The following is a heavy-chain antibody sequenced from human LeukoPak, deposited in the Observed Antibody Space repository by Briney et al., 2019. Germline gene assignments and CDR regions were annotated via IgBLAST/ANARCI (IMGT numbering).Heavy chain of an antibody. Sequence: SETLSLTCTVSGGSISSYYWSWIRQPPGKGLEWIGYIYYSGSTNYNPSLKSRVTISVDTSKNQFSLKLSSVTAADTAVYYCASGPFYDFWSGYLFDYWGQGTLVTVSS. V-gene: IGHV4-59*01. CDR1: GGSISSYY. J-gene: IGHJ4*02. D-gene: IGHD3-3*01. CDR3: ASGPFYDFWSGYLFDY. CDR2: IYYSGST.